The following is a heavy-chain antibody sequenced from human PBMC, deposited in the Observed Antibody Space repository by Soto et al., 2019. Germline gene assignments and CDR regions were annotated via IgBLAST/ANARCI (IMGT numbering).Heavy chain of an antibody. J-gene: IGHJ3*02. CDR2: IYPGDSDT. CDR1: GYSFTSYW. Sequence: ESLKISCKGSGYSFTSYWIGWVRQMPGKGLEWMGIIYPGDSDTRYSPSFQGQVTISADKSISTAYLQWSSLKASDTAMYYCARRAYSYGYEIDAFDIWGQGTMVTVSS. CDR3: ARRAYSYGYEIDAFDI. D-gene: IGHD5-18*01. V-gene: IGHV5-51*01.